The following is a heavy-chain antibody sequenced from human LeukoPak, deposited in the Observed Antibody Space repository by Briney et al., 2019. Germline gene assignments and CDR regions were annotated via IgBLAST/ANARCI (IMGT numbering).Heavy chain of an antibody. CDR1: GYSLSSGYY. CDR3: ARLGDMIGKN. CDR2: IYHSGST. V-gene: IGHV4-38-2*02. Sequence: SETLSLTCTVSGYSLSSGYYWGWIRQPPGKGLEWIGSIYHSGSTYYNPSLKSRVTISVDTSKNQFSLKLSSVTAADTAVYYCARLGDMIGKNWGQGTLVTVSS. J-gene: IGHJ4*02. D-gene: IGHD3-16*01.